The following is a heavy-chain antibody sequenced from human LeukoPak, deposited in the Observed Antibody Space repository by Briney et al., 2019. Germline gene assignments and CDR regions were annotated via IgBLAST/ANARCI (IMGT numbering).Heavy chain of an antibody. V-gene: IGHV3-7*01. J-gene: IGHJ4*02. CDR3: TRGDGRGRSDGAI. CDR1: GFIFSNHW. Sequence: GGSLRLSCGASGFIFSNHWMGWVRQAPENGLEGVAIMNVDGSDKYHLDSVKGRFTISRDNAKNTLYLQMNSLRVEDTALYYCTRGDGRGRSDGAIWGPGTLVTVSS. CDR2: MNVDGSDK. D-gene: IGHD5-18*01.